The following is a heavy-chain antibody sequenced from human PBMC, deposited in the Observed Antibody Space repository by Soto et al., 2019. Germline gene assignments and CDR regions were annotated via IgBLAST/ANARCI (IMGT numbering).Heavy chain of an antibody. CDR1: GGSFSGYY. CDR3: ARGRGLHRSPFDY. J-gene: IGHJ4*02. V-gene: IGHV4-34*01. Sequence: QVQLQQWGAGLLKPSETLSLTCAVYGGSFSGYYWSWIRQPQGKGLEWIGEINHSGSTNYNPSLKSRVTISVDTSKNQFSLKLSSVTAADTAVYYCARGRGLHRSPFDYWGQGTLVTVSS. D-gene: IGHD3-16*01. CDR2: INHSGST.